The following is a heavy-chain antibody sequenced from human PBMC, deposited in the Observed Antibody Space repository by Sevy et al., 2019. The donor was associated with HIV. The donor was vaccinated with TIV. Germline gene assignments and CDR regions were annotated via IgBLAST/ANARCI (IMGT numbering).Heavy chain of an antibody. J-gene: IGHJ6*02. D-gene: IGHD3-3*01. CDR3: ARGAALGFLEWLPPYYYYGMDV. V-gene: IGHV4-34*01. CDR2: INHSGST. CDR1: VGSFSGYY. Sequence: SETLSLTCAVYVGSFSGYYSSWIRQPPGKGLEWIGEINHSGSTNYNPSLKSRVTISVDTSKNQFSLKLSSVTAADTAVYYCARGAALGFLEWLPPYYYYGMDVWGQGTTVTVSS.